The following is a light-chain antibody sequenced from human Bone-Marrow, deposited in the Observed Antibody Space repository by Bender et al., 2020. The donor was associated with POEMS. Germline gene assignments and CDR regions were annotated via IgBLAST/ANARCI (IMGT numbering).Light chain of an antibody. CDR2: DDR. CDR1: DIGTKS. J-gene: IGLJ2*01. V-gene: IGLV3-21*02. CDR3: QVWESTTDHFVI. Sequence: SYVLTQPPSVSVAPGQTARISCGGDDIGTKSVHWYQQKPGQAPVLVLYDDRDRPKGVPERFSGSNSGNTATLSITRVEVGDEADYYCQVWESTTDHFVIFGGGTRLTVL.